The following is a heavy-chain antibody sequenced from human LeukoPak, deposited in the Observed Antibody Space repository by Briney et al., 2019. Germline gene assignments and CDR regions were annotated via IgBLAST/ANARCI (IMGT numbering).Heavy chain of an antibody. J-gene: IGHJ4*02. D-gene: IGHD6-13*01. V-gene: IGHV3-23*01. Sequence: GGSLRLSCAASGFTLRYGMSWVRQAPGRGLEWVSAVSGSGGSTDYADSVKGRFTISRDTSKNTLFLQMNSLRAEDTAVYYCARGQPGVAAAGNLDYWGQGTLVTVSS. CDR3: ARGQPGVAAAGNLDY. CDR1: GFTLRYG. CDR2: VSGSGGST.